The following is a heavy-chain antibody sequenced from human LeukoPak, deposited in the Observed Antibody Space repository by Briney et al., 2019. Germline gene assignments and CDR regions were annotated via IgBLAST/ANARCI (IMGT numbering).Heavy chain of an antibody. CDR2: IRFDGRDE. Sequence: PGGSLRRSCAASGFTFRNFGMHWVRQAPGKGLEWVAFIRFDGRDEYYVDSLKGRFTISRDNSKNTVYLQMNGLTSEDTALYYCAKDKSQVRVDSASTLVDHWGQGTLVIVSS. D-gene: IGHD2-8*02. J-gene: IGHJ4*02. V-gene: IGHV3-30*02. CDR3: AKDKSQVRVDSASTLVDH. CDR1: GFTFRNFG.